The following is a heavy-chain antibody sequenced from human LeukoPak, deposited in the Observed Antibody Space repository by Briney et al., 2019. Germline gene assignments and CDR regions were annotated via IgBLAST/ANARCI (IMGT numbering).Heavy chain of an antibody. CDR1: GGSISSGSYY. CDR2: IYTSGST. J-gene: IGHJ5*02. D-gene: IGHD4-11*01. Sequence: SETLSLTCTVSGGSISSGSYYWSWIRQPAGKGLEWIGRIYTSGSTNYNPSLKSRVTISVDTSKNQFSLKLSSVTAADTAVYYCAREDYGNYWFDPWGHGTLVTVCS. CDR3: AREDYGNYWFDP. V-gene: IGHV4-61*02.